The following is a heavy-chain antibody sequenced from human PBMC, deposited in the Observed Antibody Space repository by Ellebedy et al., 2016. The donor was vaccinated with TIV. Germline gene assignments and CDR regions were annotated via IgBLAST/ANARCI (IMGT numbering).Heavy chain of an antibody. D-gene: IGHD4-17*01. Sequence: PGGSLRLSCAASGFSFRSYWMSWVRQAPGKGLERVANIYQDGSDEYYVDSVKGRFTISRDNDNKALFLQMNSLRVEDTAVYYCARRGSYGDYAVQINSWFDRWGRGTLVTVSS. CDR3: ARRGSYGDYAVQINSWFDR. V-gene: IGHV3-7*01. J-gene: IGHJ5*02. CDR2: IYQDGSDE. CDR1: GFSFRSYW.